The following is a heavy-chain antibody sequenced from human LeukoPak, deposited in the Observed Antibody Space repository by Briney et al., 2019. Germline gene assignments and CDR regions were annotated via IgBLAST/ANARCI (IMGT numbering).Heavy chain of an antibody. Sequence: ASVKVSCKAYGYTFMIHGISWERQAPGQGLEWMGWISGSSSNTNYAQRLQGRVTMTTDTSTTTAYMELRSLRSDDTAVYYCARATGTWGHDGFDIWGQGTMVTVSS. CDR2: ISGSSSNT. D-gene: IGHD3-16*01. J-gene: IGHJ3*02. V-gene: IGHV1-18*01. CDR1: GYTFMIHG. CDR3: ARATGTWGHDGFDI.